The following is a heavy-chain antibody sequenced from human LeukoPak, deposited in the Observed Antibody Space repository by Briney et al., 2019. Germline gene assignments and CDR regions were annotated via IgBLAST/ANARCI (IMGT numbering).Heavy chain of an antibody. CDR3: ARVWSSSSGTGEDYFDY. D-gene: IGHD6-6*01. V-gene: IGHV1-2*02. J-gene: IGHJ4*02. Sequence: GASVKVSCKASGYTFTGYYMHWVRQAPGQGLEWMGWINPNSGGTNYAQKFQGRVTMTRDTSISTAYMELSRLRSDDTAVYYCARVWSSSSGTGEDYFDYWGQGTLVTVSS. CDR2: INPNSGGT. CDR1: GYTFTGYY.